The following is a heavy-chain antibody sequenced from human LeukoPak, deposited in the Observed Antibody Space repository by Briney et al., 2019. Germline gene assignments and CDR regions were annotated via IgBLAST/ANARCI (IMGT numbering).Heavy chain of an antibody. CDR1: GGSISSGSYY. Sequence: SETLSLTCTVSGGSISSGSYYWSWIRQPAGKGLEWIGRIYTSGSTNYNPSLKSRVTISVDTPKNQLSLKLSSVTAADTAVYYCAREWYPFDYWGQGTLVTVSS. D-gene: IGHD6-13*01. CDR3: AREWYPFDY. V-gene: IGHV4-61*02. CDR2: IYTSGST. J-gene: IGHJ4*02.